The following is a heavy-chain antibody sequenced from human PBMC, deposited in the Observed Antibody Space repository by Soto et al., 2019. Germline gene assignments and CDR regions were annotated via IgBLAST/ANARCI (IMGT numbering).Heavy chain of an antibody. CDR1: GLSFSNYA. J-gene: IGHJ4*02. CDR2: VGGSGDST. CDR3: AKSPLGYCSGGSCYPPPYFDY. D-gene: IGHD2-15*01. Sequence: GGSRRLSCAASGLSFSNYAMSWVRKAPGKGLEWVSGVGGSGDSTYYADSVKGRFTISRDNSKDTLYLQMNSLRAEDTAVYYCAKSPLGYCSGGSCYPPPYFDYWGQRTLVTVSS. V-gene: IGHV3-23*01.